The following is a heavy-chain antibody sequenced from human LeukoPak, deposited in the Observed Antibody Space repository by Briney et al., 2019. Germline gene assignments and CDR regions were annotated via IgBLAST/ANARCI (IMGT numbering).Heavy chain of an antibody. J-gene: IGHJ4*02. Sequence: GESLQISCKASGYSFTNYWIGCVRQVPEEGLEWIGIVCLRDSDSRYSPSFQGQVTISADTSISTAYLQWSSLKASDTAVYYCARRGERSRRDWNLDQWGQGTLVTVSS. CDR3: ARRGERSRRDWNLDQ. V-gene: IGHV5-51*01. CDR1: GYSFTNYW. CDR2: VCLRDSDS. D-gene: IGHD1-1*01.